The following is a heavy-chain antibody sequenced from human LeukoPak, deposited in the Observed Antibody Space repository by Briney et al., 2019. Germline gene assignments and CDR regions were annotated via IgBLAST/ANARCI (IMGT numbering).Heavy chain of an antibody. V-gene: IGHV3-7*03. CDR2: INQDGSEK. J-gene: IGHJ4*02. CDR3: AKEYLTIAVAGPDY. CDR1: GSTLSRYW. D-gene: IGHD6-19*01. Sequence: GGSLRLSCAGSGSTLSRYWMSWVRQAPGKGLEWVANINQDGSEKYYVDSVKGRFTISRDNPKNSLYLQMNSLRAEDTAVYYCAKEYLTIAVAGPDYWGQGTLVTVSS.